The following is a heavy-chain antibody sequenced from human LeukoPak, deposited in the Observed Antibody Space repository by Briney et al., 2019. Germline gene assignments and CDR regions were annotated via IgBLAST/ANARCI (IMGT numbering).Heavy chain of an antibody. CDR2: SRTGGGAT. CDR1: GFTFSSYD. D-gene: IGHD2-15*01. CDR3: AKGSNYDSGGRYFDY. Sequence: GGSLRLSCEASGFTFSSYDMSWVRQAPGKGLEWVSTSRTGGGATLYADSVKGRFTISRDASKNTLYLQMNSLRAEDTAVYHCAKGSNYDSGGRYFDYWGQGTLVTVSS. V-gene: IGHV3-23*01. J-gene: IGHJ4*02.